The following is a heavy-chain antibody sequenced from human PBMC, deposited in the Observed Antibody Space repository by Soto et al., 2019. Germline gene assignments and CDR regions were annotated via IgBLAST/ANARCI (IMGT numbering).Heavy chain of an antibody. V-gene: IGHV3-23*01. D-gene: IGHD3-3*01. CDR2: ISGSGGST. Sequence: GGSLRLCCAASGFTFSSYAMSWVRQAPGKGLEWVSAISGSGGSTYYADSVKGRFTISRDNSKNTLYLQMNSLRAEDTAVYYCAKERSRVFGVVAPFDYWGQGTLVTVSS. CDR3: AKERSRVFGVVAPFDY. CDR1: GFTFSSYA. J-gene: IGHJ4*02.